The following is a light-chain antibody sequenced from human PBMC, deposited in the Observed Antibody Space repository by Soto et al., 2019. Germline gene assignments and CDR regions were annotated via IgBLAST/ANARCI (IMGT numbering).Light chain of an antibody. CDR3: SSYAGSSNFMV. J-gene: IGLJ2*01. CDR2: EVN. V-gene: IGLV2-8*01. CDR1: SSDVGAYNH. Sequence: QSALTQPPSAPGSPGQSVTISCTGTSSDVGAYNHVSWYQHHPGKAPKLMIYEVNKRPSGVPDRFSGSKSGNTASLTVSGLQAEDEADYYCSSYAGSSNFMVFGGGTKLTVL.